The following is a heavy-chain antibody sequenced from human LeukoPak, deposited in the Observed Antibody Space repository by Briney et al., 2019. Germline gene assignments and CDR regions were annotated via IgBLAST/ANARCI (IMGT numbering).Heavy chain of an antibody. Sequence: PGGSLRLSCAASGFTFETFDMHWLPQAPGKGLEGVTFIRYNENDNYNADHVKGRFTIYRDNSKNMLYLQMNNLRSEDGYVFYCANDVTHYGSGRPYYMDVWGKGTTVTISS. CDR1: GFTFETFD. CDR2: IRYNENDN. V-gene: IGHV3-30*02. J-gene: IGHJ6*03. CDR3: ANDVTHYGSGRPYYMDV. D-gene: IGHD3-10*01.